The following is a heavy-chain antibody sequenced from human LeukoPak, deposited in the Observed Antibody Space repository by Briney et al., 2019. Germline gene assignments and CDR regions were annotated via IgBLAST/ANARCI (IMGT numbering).Heavy chain of an antibody. J-gene: IGHJ4*02. CDR2: INTSGST. D-gene: IGHD7-27*01. V-gene: IGHV4-4*09. Sequence: SETLSLTCTVSGGSISSNYWRWIRQPPGKGLEWIGYINTSGSTNYNPSLKSRVSISLDTPRNQFSLKLTSVTAADTAVHYCARRGNWGFFDYWGQGILVSVSS. CDR3: ARRGNWGFFDY. CDR1: GGSISSNY.